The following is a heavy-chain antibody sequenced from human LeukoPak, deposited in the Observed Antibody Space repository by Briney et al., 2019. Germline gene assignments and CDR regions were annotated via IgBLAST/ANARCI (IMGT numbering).Heavy chain of an antibody. V-gene: IGHV4-61*01. CDR2: IYYSGST. J-gene: IGHJ4*02. D-gene: IGHD3-3*01. CDR3: ARADAITIFGVVTPYYFDY. CDR1: GGSISSGSYY. Sequence: PSQTLSLTCTVSGGSISSGSYYWSWIRQPPGKGLEWIGYIYYSGSTNYNPSLKSRVTISVDTSKNQFSLKLSSVTAADTAVYYCARADAITIFGVVTPYYFDYWGQGTLVTVSS.